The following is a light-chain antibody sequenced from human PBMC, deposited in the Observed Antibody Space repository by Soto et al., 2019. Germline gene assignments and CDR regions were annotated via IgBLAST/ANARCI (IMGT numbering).Light chain of an antibody. Sequence: ALTQSPATLSVSRGERATLSCRAGQSVSSYLAWYQQKPGQATRLLVYDASNRATGIPARFSGSGSGTDFPLTISSLEPEDPAVYYCQQRHLWPITFGQGTRLEI. V-gene: IGKV3-11*01. CDR2: DAS. J-gene: IGKJ5*01. CDR3: QQRHLWPIT. CDR1: QSVSSY.